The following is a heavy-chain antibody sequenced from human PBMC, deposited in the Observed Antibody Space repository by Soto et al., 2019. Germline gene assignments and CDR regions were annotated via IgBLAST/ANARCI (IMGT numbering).Heavy chain of an antibody. D-gene: IGHD3-16*01. Sequence: QGTLKESGPTLVKPTQTLTLTWSFSGFSLSTSGVGVGWIRQSPVKALEWLALIYWSGYEHYRPSLKSRLSNTQDASQNNVVLIMIDMDPVYTATYYCERGLPTLPVFAFDIWGQGTMVTVSS. CDR3: ERGLPTLPVFAFDI. CDR1: GFSLSTSGVG. V-gene: IGHV2-5*01. J-gene: IGHJ3*02. CDR2: IYWSGYE.